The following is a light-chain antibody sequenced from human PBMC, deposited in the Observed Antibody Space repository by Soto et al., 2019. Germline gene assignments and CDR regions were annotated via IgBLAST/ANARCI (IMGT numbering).Light chain of an antibody. Sequence: QSVLTQPPSVSGAPGQRVTISCTGSSSNIGTGYDVHWYQQLPGTAPKLLIYVNNNRPSGVPDRFSGSKSGTSASLAITGLQAEDEAAYYCQSYDNALSAWVFGGGNKLTGL. CDR1: SSNIGTGYD. J-gene: IGLJ3*02. CDR3: QSYDNALSAWV. CDR2: VNN. V-gene: IGLV1-40*01.